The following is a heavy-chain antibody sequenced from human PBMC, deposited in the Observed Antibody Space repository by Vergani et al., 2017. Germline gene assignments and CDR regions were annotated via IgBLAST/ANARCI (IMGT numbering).Heavy chain of an antibody. CDR2: IYYSGST. J-gene: IGHJ4*02. CDR1: GGSVSSGSYY. V-gene: IGHV4-61*01. CDR3: ARGYTKRGYSDGRIDY. Sequence: QVQLQESGPGLVQPSETLSLTCTVSGGSVSSGSYYWSWIRQPPGKGLEWIGYIYYSGSTNYNPSLKSRVTISVDTSQNQFSLKLSSVTAADTAVYYCARGYTKRGYSDGRIDYWGQGTLVTVSS. D-gene: IGHD5-18*01.